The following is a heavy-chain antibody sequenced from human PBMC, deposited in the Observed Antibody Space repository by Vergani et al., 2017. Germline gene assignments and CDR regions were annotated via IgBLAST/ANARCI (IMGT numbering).Heavy chain of an antibody. CDR2: VDPEDGET. V-gene: IGHV1-69-2*01. J-gene: IGHJ6*02. D-gene: IGHD4-17*01. CDR1: GYTFTDHY. CDR3: ATPQTVTTGDMEV. Sequence: EVQLVQSGAEVKKPGATMKISCKVSGYTFTDHYMHWVKQAPGKGLEWMGLVDPEDGETIYAEKFKGRVTIAADTSTDTAHLELSSLRSEDTAVYYCATPQTVTTGDMEVWGQGTMVIVSS.